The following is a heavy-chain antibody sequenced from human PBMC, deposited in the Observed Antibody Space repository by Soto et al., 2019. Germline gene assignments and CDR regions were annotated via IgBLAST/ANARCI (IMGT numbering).Heavy chain of an antibody. D-gene: IGHD6-13*01. CDR1: GYSFTSYW. CDR3: ARDNRHSSSWDVGGMDV. V-gene: IGHV5-51*01. CDR2: IYPGDSDT. J-gene: IGHJ6*02. Sequence: GESLKISCKGSGYSFTSYWIGWVRQMPGKGLEWMGIIYPGDSDTRYSPSFQGQVTISADKSISTAYLQWSSLRAEDTAVYYCARDNRHSSSWDVGGMDVWGQGTTVTVSS.